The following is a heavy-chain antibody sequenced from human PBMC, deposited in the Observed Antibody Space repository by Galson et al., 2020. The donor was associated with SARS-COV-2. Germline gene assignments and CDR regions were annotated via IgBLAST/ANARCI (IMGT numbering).Heavy chain of an antibody. CDR1: GFTFSSYA. J-gene: IGHJ4*02. CDR3: ARELLWFGEPYYFDY. Sequence: GGSLRLSCAASGFTFSSYAMHWVRQAPGKGLEWVAVISYDGSNKYYADSVKGRFTISRDNSKNTLYLQMNSLRAEDTAVYYCARELLWFGEPYYFDYWGQGTLVTVSS. D-gene: IGHD3-10*01. V-gene: IGHV3-30-3*01. CDR2: ISYDGSNK.